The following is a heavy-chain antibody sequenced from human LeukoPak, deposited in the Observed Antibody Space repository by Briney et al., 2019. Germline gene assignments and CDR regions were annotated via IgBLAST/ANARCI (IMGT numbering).Heavy chain of an antibody. CDR2: IIPIFGTA. CDR3: ARERPYYYYGMDV. V-gene: IGHV1-69*13. Sequence: ASVKVSCKASGGTFSSYAISWVPQAPGQGLEWMGGIIPIFGTANYAQKFQGRVTITADESTSTAYMELSSLRSEDTAVYYCARERPYYYYGMDVWGKGTTVTVSS. CDR1: GGTFSSYA. J-gene: IGHJ6*04.